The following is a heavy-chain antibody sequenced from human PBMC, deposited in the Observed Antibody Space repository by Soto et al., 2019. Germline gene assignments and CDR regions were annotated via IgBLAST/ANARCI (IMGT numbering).Heavy chain of an antibody. V-gene: IGHV4-59*01. Sequence: SETLSLTCTVSGGSLSSYYWRWIRQPPGKGLEWIGYIYYSGSTNYNASLKSRLTTSLDTSKNQFSLKLRSVPAAVPALYYCAGRPYNWNGLAYWSQGTLVPVSS. CDR1: GGSLSSYY. D-gene: IGHD1-20*01. J-gene: IGHJ4*02. CDR3: AGRPYNWNGLAY. CDR2: IYYSGST.